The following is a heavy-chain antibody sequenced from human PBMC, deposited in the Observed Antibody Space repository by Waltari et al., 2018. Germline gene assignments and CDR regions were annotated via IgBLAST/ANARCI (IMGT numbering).Heavy chain of an antibody. V-gene: IGHV4-61*02. CDR1: GGSISSGSYY. CDR2: IYTSGST. D-gene: IGHD4-17*01. J-gene: IGHJ4*02. CDR3: ARESRVTTSYFDY. Sequence: QVQLQESGPGLVKPSQTLSLTCTVSGGSISSGSYYWSWIRQPAGKGLEWIGRIYTSGSTNYNPSLKSRVTISVDTSKNQFSLKLSSVTAADTAVYYCARESRVTTSYFDYWGQGTLVTVSS.